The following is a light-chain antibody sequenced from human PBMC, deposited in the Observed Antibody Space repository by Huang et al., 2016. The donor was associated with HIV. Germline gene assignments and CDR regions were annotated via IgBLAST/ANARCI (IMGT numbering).Light chain of an antibody. J-gene: IGKJ2*01. Sequence: DIVMTQSPESLAVSLGERATINCKSSQSVLYSSTNKNYLTWYQQKPGQPPKLLIYWASTRDSGVPVRFSGSGSGTDFTLTISSLQAEDVAVYYCQQFYTTPLTFGQGTKLEIK. CDR3: QQFYTTPLT. CDR2: WAS. V-gene: IGKV4-1*01. CDR1: QSVLYSSTNKNY.